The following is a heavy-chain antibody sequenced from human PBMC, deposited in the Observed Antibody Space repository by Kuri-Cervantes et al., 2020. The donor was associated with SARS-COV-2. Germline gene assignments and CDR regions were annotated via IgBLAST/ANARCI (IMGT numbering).Heavy chain of an antibody. CDR1: GFTFSSYG. V-gene: IGHV3-30*03. CDR3: AREVITMVRGRKPYYYGMDV. CDR2: ISYDGNNK. Sequence: GGSLRLSCAASGFTFSSYGMHWVRQAPGKGLEWVAVISYDGNNKYYADSVKGRFTISRDNSKNTLYLQMNSLRAEDTAVYYCAREVITMVRGRKPYYYGMDVWGQGTTVTVSS. J-gene: IGHJ6*02. D-gene: IGHD3-10*01.